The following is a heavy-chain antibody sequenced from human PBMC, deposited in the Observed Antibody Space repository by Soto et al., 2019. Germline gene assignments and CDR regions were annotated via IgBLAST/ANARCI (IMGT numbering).Heavy chain of an antibody. CDR2: IVPIVDTS. D-gene: IGHD2-15*01. CDR1: GGTFSSYA. J-gene: IGHJ4*02. Sequence: QVQLVQSGAEVRQPASSVKVSCKTSGGTFSSYAISWVRQAPGPGLEWMGGIVPIVDTSTYAQKFQGRVTITADESTSTVYMELSSLRSDDTAVYYCVRVVASPGSTDNWGQGTLVTVSS. V-gene: IGHV1-69*12. CDR3: VRVVASPGSTDN.